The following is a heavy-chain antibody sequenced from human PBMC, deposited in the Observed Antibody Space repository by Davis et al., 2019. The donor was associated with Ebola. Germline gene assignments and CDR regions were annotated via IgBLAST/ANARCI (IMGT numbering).Heavy chain of an antibody. CDR2: INHSGST. CDR1: GESFSGYY. D-gene: IGHD1-14*01. V-gene: IGHV4-34*01. CDR3: ARSRTAYYYYGMDV. J-gene: IGHJ6*02. Sequence: MPSETLSLTCAVYGESFSGYYWSWIRQPPGKGLEWIGEINHSGSTNYNPSLKSRVTISVDTSKNQISLKLSSVTAADTAVYYCARSRTAYYYYGMDVWGQGTTVTVSS.